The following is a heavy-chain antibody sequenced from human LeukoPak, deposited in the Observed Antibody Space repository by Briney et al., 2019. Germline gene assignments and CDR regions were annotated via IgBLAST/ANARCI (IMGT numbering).Heavy chain of an antibody. J-gene: IGHJ3*02. CDR1: GFTFSNYG. CDR3: ARVDRAAAGTGLWNAFDI. V-gene: IGHV3-30*02. CDR2: IRHDGSDK. D-gene: IGHD6-13*01. Sequence: GGSLRLSCAASGFTFSNYGMHWVRQAPGKGLEWVAYIRHDGSDKYYADSVKGRFTISRDNAKNSLYLQMNSLRAEDTAVYYCARVDRAAAGTGLWNAFDIWGQGTMVTVSS.